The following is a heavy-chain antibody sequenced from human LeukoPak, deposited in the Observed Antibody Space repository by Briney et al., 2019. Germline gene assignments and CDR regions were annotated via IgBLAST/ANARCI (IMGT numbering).Heavy chain of an antibody. D-gene: IGHD1-26*01. CDR1: GLTFSSYG. CDR3: ARGQGSGSYGRPRRYYFDY. J-gene: IGHJ4*02. Sequence: GGSLRLSCAASGLTFSSYGMHWVRQAPGKGLEWVANIKQDGSEKYYVDSVKGRFTISRDNAKNSLYLQMNSLRAEDTAVYYCARGQGSGSYGRPRRYYFDYWGQGTLVTVSS. CDR2: IKQDGSEK. V-gene: IGHV3-7*01.